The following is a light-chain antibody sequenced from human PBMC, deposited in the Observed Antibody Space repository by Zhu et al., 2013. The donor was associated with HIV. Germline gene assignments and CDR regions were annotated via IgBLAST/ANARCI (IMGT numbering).Light chain of an antibody. CDR1: QSVSSD. CDR2: DAT. CDR3: QHNGTSSLT. J-gene: IGKJ4*01. Sequence: IVLTQSPATLSVSPGERATLSCRASQSVSSDFAWYQQKPGQAPRLLIYDATSRATGIPARFRGSGSGTDFTLSISRLDPEDFAVYYCQHNGTSSLTFGGGTTVEVK. V-gene: IGKV3-20*01.